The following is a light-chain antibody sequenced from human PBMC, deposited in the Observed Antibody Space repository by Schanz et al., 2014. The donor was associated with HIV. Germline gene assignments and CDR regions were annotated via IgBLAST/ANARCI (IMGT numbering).Light chain of an antibody. J-gene: IGLJ1*01. V-gene: IGLV2-8*01. CDR1: SSDVGGYNH. CDR2: EVT. Sequence: QSALTQPPSASGSPGQSVTISCTGTSSDVGGYNHASWYQQHPGKAPKIMISEVTKRASGVPDRFSGSKSGNTASLTVSGLQAEDEADYYCSSYAGSTNYVFGTGTQLTVL. CDR3: SSYAGSTNYV.